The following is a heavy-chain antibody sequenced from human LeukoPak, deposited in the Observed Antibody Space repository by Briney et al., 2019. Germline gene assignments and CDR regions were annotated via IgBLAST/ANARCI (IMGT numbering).Heavy chain of an antibody. CDR1: GGSFSGYY. D-gene: IGHD3-10*01. V-gene: IGHV4-34*01. J-gene: IGHJ6*02. CDR3: ARVGTYYYGSGSYSTRYYYGMDV. CDR2: INHSGST. Sequence: PSETLSLTCAVYGGSFSGYYWSWIRQPPGKGLEWIGEINHSGSTNYNPSLKSRVTISVDTSKNQFSLKLSSVTAADTAVYYCARVGTYYYGSGSYSTRYYYGMDVWGQGATVTVSS.